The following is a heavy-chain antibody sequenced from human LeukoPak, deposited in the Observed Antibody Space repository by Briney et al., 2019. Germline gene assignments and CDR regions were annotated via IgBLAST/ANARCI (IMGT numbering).Heavy chain of an antibody. CDR3: ARSGYCSSTSCTDDYYYGMDV. CDR1: GFTFSSYS. J-gene: IGHJ6*02. CDR2: ISSRSSTI. Sequence: GGSLRLSCAASGFTFSSYSMNWVRQAPGKGLECVSYISSRSSTIYYADSLKGRFTISRDNAKNSLYLQMNSLRAEDTAVYYCARSGYCSSTSCTDDYYYGMDVWGQGTTVTVSS. D-gene: IGHD2-2*01. V-gene: IGHV3-48*01.